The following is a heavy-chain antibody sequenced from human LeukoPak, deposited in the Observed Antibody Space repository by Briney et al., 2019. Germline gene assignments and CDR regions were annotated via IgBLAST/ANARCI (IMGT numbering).Heavy chain of an antibody. CDR2: IKSKTDGGTR. Sequence: GGSLRLSCAASGFTFSNAWMSWVRQAPGKGLEWIGRIKSKTDGGTRDYAAPVKGRFTISRDDSKTSLYLQMNNLKTEDTAVYYCTRDRGGYFDFWSGDYYYMDVWGKGTTVTVSS. CDR3: TRDRGGYFDFWSGDYYYMDV. D-gene: IGHD3-3*01. CDR1: GFTFSNAW. V-gene: IGHV3-15*01. J-gene: IGHJ6*03.